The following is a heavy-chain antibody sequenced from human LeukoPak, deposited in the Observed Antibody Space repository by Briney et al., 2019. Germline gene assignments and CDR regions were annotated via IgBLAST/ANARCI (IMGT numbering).Heavy chain of an antibody. D-gene: IGHD2-21*02. Sequence: GGSLRLSCVVSGFNFEDYGMSWVRQGPGKGLEWVSSINWSAGRTGYADSVKGRFTISRDNAKNSLYLQMNSLRAEDTAFYYCTRGGPAYCGADYYDFDYWGQGSLVTVSS. CDR2: INWSAGRT. V-gene: IGHV3-20*04. CDR3: TRGGPAYCGADYYDFDY. J-gene: IGHJ4*02. CDR1: GFNFEDYG.